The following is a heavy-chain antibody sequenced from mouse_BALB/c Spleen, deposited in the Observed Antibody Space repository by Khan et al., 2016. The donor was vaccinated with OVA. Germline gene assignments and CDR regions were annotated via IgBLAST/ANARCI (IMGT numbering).Heavy chain of an antibody. CDR2: INTYNGEP. V-gene: IGHV9-3-1*01. Sequence: QIQLVQSGPELKKPGETVKISCKASGYTFTNHGMNWVKQAPGTGLKWMGRINTYNGEPTYADDFKGRFVFSLETSASTAYLQINNLKNEDTATYFCAREVCYLYAMDYWGQGTSVTVSS. J-gene: IGHJ4*01. CDR1: GYTFTNHG. D-gene: IGHD1-1*01. CDR3: AREVCYLYAMDY.